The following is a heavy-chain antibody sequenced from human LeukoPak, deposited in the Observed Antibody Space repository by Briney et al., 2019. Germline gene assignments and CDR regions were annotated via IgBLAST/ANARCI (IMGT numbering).Heavy chain of an antibody. V-gene: IGHV3-30-3*01. CDR2: ISYDGSNK. CDR3: AREGVSGGMDV. Sequence: PGGSLRLSCAASGFTFSSYAMHWVRQAPGKGLEWVAVISYDGSNKYYADSVKGRFTISRDNSKNTLYLQMNSLRAEDTAVYYCAREGVSGGMDVWGQGTTVTVSS. J-gene: IGHJ6*02. CDR1: GFTFSSYA. D-gene: IGHD6-13*01.